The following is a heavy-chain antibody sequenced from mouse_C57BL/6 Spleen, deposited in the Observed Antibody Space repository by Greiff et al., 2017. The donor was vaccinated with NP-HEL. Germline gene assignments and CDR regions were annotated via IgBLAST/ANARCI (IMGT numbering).Heavy chain of an antibody. Sequence: VQLVESGAELVKPGASVKISCKASGYAFSSYWMNWVKQRPGKGLEWIGQIYPGDGDTNYNGKFKGKATLTADKSSSTAYMQLSSLTSEDSAVYFCARSGLRGYFDYWGQGTTLTVSS. CDR1: GYAFSSYW. CDR2: IYPGDGDT. D-gene: IGHD2-2*01. CDR3: ARSGLRGYFDY. V-gene: IGHV1-80*01. J-gene: IGHJ2*01.